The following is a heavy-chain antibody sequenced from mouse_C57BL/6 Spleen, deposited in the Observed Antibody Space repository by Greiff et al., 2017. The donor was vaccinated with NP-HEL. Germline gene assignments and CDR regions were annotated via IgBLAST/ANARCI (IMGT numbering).Heavy chain of an antibody. CDR1: GYTFTSYW. CDR3: ARSAEATAMDY. J-gene: IGHJ4*01. CDR2: IDPSDSYT. V-gene: IGHV1-50*01. D-gene: IGHD3-2*02. Sequence: QVQLQQPGAELVKPGASVKLSCKASGYTFTSYWMQWVKQRPGQGLEWIGEIDPSDSYTNYNQKFKGKATLTVDTSSSTAYMQLSSLTSEDSAVYYGARSAEATAMDYWGQGTSVTVSS.